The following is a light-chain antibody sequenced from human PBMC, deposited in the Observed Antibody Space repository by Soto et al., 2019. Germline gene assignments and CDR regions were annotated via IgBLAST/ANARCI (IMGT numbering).Light chain of an antibody. CDR2: WGS. Sequence: DIVMTQSPLSLPVTPGEPASISCRSSQSLLHSNGYNYLDWYLQKPGQSPQLLIYWGSNRASGVPDRFSGSGSGTDFTLKISRVEAEDVGVYYCMQALQTPRDTFGQGTKLEIK. CDR1: QSLLHSNGYNY. V-gene: IGKV2-28*01. J-gene: IGKJ2*01. CDR3: MQALQTPRDT.